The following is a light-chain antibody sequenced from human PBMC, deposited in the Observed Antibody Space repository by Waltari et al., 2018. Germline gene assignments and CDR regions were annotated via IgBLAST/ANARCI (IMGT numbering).Light chain of an antibody. CDR1: SASLSGTSY. Sequence: QTVVTQEPSLSVSPGRPVPPTCALSSASLSGTSYPPWYQQTPGQPPRTLVYEGIRRPSGVPDRFSGSILGNTAALTITGAQADDESDYYCSMYMGSGVWVFGGGTKLTVL. CDR2: EGI. CDR3: SMYMGSGVWV. V-gene: IGLV8-61*01. J-gene: IGLJ3*02.